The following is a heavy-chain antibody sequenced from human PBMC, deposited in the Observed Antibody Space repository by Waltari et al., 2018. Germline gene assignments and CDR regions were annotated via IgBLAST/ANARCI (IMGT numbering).Heavy chain of an antibody. D-gene: IGHD3-10*01. V-gene: IGHV1-2*06. Sequence: QVQLVQSGAEVKKPGASVKVSCKASGYTFPGYSMHWVRQAPGTGLEWMGRINPHSGGTNYAQKFQGRVTRTRDTSISTAYMELSRLRSDDTAVYYCARDGSLWFRELLSEPGAFDIWGQGTMVTVSS. CDR3: ARDGSLWFRELLSEPGAFDI. CDR2: INPHSGGT. CDR1: GYTFPGYS. J-gene: IGHJ3*02.